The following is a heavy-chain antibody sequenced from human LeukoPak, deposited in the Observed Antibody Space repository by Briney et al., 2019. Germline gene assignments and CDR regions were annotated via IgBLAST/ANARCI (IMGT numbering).Heavy chain of an antibody. D-gene: IGHD2-21*02. V-gene: IGHV4-34*01. J-gene: IGHJ6*03. CDR3: AREGGGDCYGRSYYYYYMDV. CDR1: GGSFSGYY. CDR2: INHSGST. Sequence: SETLSLTCAVYGGSFSGYYWSWIRQPPGKGLEWIGEINHSGSTNYNPSLKSRVTISVDKSKNQFSLKLSSVTAADTAVYYCAREGGGDCYGRSYYYYYMDVWGKGTTVTVSS.